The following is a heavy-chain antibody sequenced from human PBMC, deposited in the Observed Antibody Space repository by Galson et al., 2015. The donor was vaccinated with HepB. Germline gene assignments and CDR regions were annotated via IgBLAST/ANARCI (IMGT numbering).Heavy chain of an antibody. Sequence: SETLSLTCAVSGGSISSSNWWSWVRQPPGKGLEWIGEIYHSASTNYNPSLKSRVTISVDKSKNQFSLKLSSVTAADTAVYYCARDWTAELLGAFDIWGQGTMVTVSS. CDR2: IYHSAST. D-gene: IGHD1-26*01. V-gene: IGHV4-4*02. CDR3: ARDWTAELLGAFDI. J-gene: IGHJ3*02. CDR1: GGSISSSNW.